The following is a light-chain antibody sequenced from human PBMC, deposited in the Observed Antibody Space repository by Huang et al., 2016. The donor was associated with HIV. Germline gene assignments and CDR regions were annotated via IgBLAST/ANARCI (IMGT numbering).Light chain of an antibody. CDR2: GAS. J-gene: IGKJ1*01. V-gene: IGKV3-15*01. Sequence: EIVMTQSPATLSVSPGERATLSCRASQTVNSNLAWYQPKPCQAPRLLIYGASTRATGVPARFSGSGSGTKFTLTISSLQSEDFAVYYCQQYNNWLAFGQGTKVEIK. CDR1: QTVNSN. CDR3: QQYNNWLA.